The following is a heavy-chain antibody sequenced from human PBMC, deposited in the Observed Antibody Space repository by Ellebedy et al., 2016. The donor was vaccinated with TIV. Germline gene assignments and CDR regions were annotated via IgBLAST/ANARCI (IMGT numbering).Heavy chain of an antibody. CDR3: AKEDEAGFDY. D-gene: IGHD6-19*01. CDR2: ISYDGSNK. Sequence: GGSLRLXXAASGFTFSSYGMHWVRQAPGKGLEWVAVISYDGSNKYYADSVKGRFTISRDNSKNTLYLQMNSLRAEDTAVYYCAKEDEAGFDYWGQGTLVTVSS. J-gene: IGHJ4*02. V-gene: IGHV3-30*18. CDR1: GFTFSSYG.